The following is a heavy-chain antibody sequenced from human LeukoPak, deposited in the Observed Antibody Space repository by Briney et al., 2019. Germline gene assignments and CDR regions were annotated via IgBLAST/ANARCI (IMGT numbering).Heavy chain of an antibody. CDR2: ISFSNSTL. V-gene: IGHV3-48*04. Sequence: GGSLRLSCAASGFNVSYYSMNWVRQAPGKGLEWVSYISFSNSTLSYADSVRGRFTISRDNAKNSLSLQMNSLRAEDTAVYYCAGGGANYWGQGILVTVSS. D-gene: IGHD3-16*01. CDR3: AGGGANY. CDR1: GFNVSYYS. J-gene: IGHJ4*02.